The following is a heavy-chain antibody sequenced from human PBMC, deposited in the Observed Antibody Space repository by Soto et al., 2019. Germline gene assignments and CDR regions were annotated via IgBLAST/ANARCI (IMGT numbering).Heavy chain of an antibody. V-gene: IGHV1-18*01. CDR3: ARDPPPPDY. CDR2: IRAYNGNT. CDR1: GYTLASYA. Sequence: QVQLVQSGAEVKKPGASVKVSCKASGYTLASYAISWMRQAPGQGLEWMGWIRAYNGNTNYAQQLQGIVTMTTATSTSTAYMELRSLRSDDTAVYYGARDPPPPDYWGQGTLVTVSS. J-gene: IGHJ4*02.